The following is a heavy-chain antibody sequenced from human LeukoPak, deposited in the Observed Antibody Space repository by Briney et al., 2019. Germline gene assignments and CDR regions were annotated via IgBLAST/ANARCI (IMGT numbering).Heavy chain of an antibody. Sequence: ASVKVSCKASGYTFTSYYMHWVRQAPGQGLEWMGIINPSGGRTSYAQKFQGRVSMTRDMSTSTVYMELSSLRSEDTAVYYCAREIGDYYDSSGYYDYWGQGTLVTVSS. V-gene: IGHV1-46*01. CDR1: GYTFTSYY. CDR2: INPSGGRT. J-gene: IGHJ4*02. CDR3: AREIGDYYDSSGYYDY. D-gene: IGHD3-22*01.